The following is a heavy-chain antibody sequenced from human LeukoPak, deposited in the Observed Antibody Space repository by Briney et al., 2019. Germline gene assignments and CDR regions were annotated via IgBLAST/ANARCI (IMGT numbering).Heavy chain of an antibody. CDR3: ARASYTNDFWSGYYDFDY. CDR2: IYSGGST. CDR1: GFTVSSNY. Sequence: GGSLRLSCAASGFTVSSNYMSWVRQAPGKGLEWVSVIYSGGSTYYADSVRGRFTISRDNSKNTLYLQMNSLRAEDTAVYYCARASYTNDFWSGYYDFDYWGQGTLVTVSS. V-gene: IGHV3-66*02. J-gene: IGHJ4*02. D-gene: IGHD3-3*01.